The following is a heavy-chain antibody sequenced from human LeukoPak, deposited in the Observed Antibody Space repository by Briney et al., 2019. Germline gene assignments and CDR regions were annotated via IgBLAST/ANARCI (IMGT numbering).Heavy chain of an antibody. CDR3: ARMVVTVDLHYYYYYMDV. D-gene: IGHD2-21*02. J-gene: IGHJ6*03. V-gene: IGHV1-2*02. Sequence: GASVKVSCKASGYTFTDYHMHWVRQAPGQGLEWMGWINPDSGGTKYAQKFQGRVTMTGDTSVTTAYMELSRLRSDDTAVYYCARMVVTVDLHYYYYYMDVWGKGTTVTISS. CDR1: GYTFTDYH. CDR2: INPDSGGT.